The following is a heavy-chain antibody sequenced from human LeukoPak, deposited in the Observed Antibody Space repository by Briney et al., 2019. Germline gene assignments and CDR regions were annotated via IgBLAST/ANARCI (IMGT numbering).Heavy chain of an antibody. D-gene: IGHD6-19*01. Sequence: ASVKVSCKASGGTFSSYAISWVRQAPGQGLEWMGWINPNSGGTNYAQKFQGRVTMTRDTSISTAYMELSRLRSDDTAVYYCARIAVAGKGYWGQGTLVTVSS. CDR2: INPNSGGT. CDR1: GGTFSSYA. J-gene: IGHJ4*02. V-gene: IGHV1-2*02. CDR3: ARIAVAGKGY.